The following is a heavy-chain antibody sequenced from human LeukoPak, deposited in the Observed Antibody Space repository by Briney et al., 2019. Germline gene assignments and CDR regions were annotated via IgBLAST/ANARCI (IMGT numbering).Heavy chain of an antibody. D-gene: IGHD3-10*01. J-gene: IGHJ4*02. Sequence: GVSLRLSCAASGFSFRSYAMSWVRQAPGKGVEWVSASSGSGGSTYYAASVKGRFTISRDNSKNTLYLQMNSLRAEDTAVYYCAKYAANYYGSGSYYRSLDYWGQGTLVTVSS. CDR2: SSGSGGST. CDR1: GFSFRSYA. CDR3: AKYAANYYGSGSYYRSLDY. V-gene: IGHV3-23*01.